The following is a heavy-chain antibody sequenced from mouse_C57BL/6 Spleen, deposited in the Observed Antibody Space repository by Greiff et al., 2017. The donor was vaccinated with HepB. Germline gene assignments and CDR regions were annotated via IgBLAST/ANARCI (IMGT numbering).Heavy chain of an antibody. V-gene: IGHV2-2*01. CDR1: GFSLTSYG. Sequence: VQLQESGPGLVQPSQSLSITCTVSGFSLTSYGVHWVRQSPGKGLEWLGVIWSGGSTDYNAAFISRLSISKDNSKSQVFFKMNSLQADDTAIYYCARNRNYYGSSRGAMDYWGQGTSVTVSS. D-gene: IGHD1-1*01. J-gene: IGHJ4*01. CDR3: ARNRNYYGSSRGAMDY. CDR2: IWSGGST.